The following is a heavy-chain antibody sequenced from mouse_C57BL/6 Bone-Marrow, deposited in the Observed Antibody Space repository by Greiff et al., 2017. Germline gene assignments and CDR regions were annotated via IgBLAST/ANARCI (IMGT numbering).Heavy chain of an antibody. Sequence: QVQLQQPGAELVRPGSSVKLSCKASGYTFTSYWMHWVKQRPIQGLEWIGNIDPSDSETHYNQKFKDKATLTVDKSSSKAYMQLSSLTSEDSAVYYCARDPVYYGSSYWYFDVWGTGTTVTVSS. J-gene: IGHJ1*03. D-gene: IGHD1-1*01. CDR1: GYTFTSYW. V-gene: IGHV1-52*01. CDR2: IDPSDSET. CDR3: ARDPVYYGSSYWYFDV.